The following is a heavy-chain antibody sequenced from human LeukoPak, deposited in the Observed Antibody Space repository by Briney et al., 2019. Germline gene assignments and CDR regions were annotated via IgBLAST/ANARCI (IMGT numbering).Heavy chain of an antibody. CDR3: TTGNWGPY. CDR1: GFTFNNAW. Sequence: GGSLRLSCAASGFTFNNAWMNWVRQAPGKGLEWVGRIKSEIDGGTTDFGAPVKGRFGISRDDSENTMYLHMNSLRTEDTAVYYCTTGNWGPYWGQGTLVTVSS. V-gene: IGHV3-15*07. CDR2: IKSEIDGGTT. J-gene: IGHJ4*02. D-gene: IGHD7-27*01.